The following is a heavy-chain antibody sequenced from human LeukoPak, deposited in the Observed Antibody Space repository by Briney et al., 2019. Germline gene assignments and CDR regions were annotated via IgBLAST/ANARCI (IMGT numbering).Heavy chain of an antibody. J-gene: IGHJ5*02. V-gene: IGHV3-64*04. CDR2: INYNGGRT. D-gene: IGHD3-16*01. CDR1: GFTFSGHA. CDR3: ARSSLKLWTYDS. Sequence: GGSLRLSCSASGFTFSGHAMYWVRQTPGKGLEYLSVINYNGGRTYYADSVKGRFTISRDKSKNTLYLQMNSLRAEDTAVYYCARSSLKLWTYDSWGQGTLVTVSS.